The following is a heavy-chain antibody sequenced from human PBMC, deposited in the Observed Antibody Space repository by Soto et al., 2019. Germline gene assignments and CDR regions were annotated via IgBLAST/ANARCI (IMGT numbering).Heavy chain of an antibody. CDR3: ARGRGYSYGLDP. V-gene: IGHV4-30-4*01. J-gene: IGHJ5*02. D-gene: IGHD5-18*01. CDR1: GDSISSINNY. Sequence: PSETLSLTCTVSGDSISSINNYWSWIRQPPGEGLEWIGFISYSGTTSYSPSLKSRVAISLDMSKNQFSLSLNFVTAADTAVYYCARGRGYSYGLDPWGQGSLVTVSS. CDR2: ISYSGTT.